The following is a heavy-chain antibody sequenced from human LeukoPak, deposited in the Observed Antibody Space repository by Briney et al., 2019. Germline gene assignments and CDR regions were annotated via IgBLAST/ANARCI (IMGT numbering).Heavy chain of an antibody. D-gene: IGHD6-13*01. CDR2: IDPGDSEI. J-gene: IGHJ4*02. Sequence: PGESLKISCQGLGYSFSMYWIGWVRHMPGKGLEWMGVIDPGDSEITYSPSFQGHVTISVDKSVNTAYLQWSTLKASDTALYYCARHRAVGGGHSTTWYTDYWGQGTLVSVSS. CDR3: ARHRAVGGGHSTTWYTDY. CDR1: GYSFSMYW. V-gene: IGHV5-51*01.